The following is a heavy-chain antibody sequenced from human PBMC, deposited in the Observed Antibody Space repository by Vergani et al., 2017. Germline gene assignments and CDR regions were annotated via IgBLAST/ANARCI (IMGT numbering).Heavy chain of an antibody. CDR1: GSTFTSYG. CDR3: ATTYYDYVWGSYRFDY. CDR2: ISAYNGNT. D-gene: IGHD3-16*02. V-gene: IGHV1-18*01. J-gene: IGHJ4*02. Sequence: QVQLVQSGAEVKKPGASVKVSCKASGSTFTSYGISWVRQAPGQGLEWMGWISAYNGNTNYAQKPQGRVTMTTDTSTSTAYMELRSLRSDDTAVYYCATTYYDYVWGSYRFDYWGQGTLVTVSS.